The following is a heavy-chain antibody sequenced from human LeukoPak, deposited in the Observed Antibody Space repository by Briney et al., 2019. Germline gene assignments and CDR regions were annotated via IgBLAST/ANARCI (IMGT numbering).Heavy chain of an antibody. CDR1: GGSISSGGYS. D-gene: IGHD3-22*01. J-gene: IGHJ4*02. V-gene: IGHV4-30-2*03. Sequence: PSETLSLTCAVSGGSISSGGYSWSWIRQPPGKGLEWMGYTYHSGGTYYNPSLRSRLTISLDTSKNQFSLTLSSVTAADTAVYYCARLQYYYDSNGYYSLYYFDYWGQGTVVTVSS. CDR3: ARLQYYYDSNGYYSLYYFDY. CDR2: TYHSGGT.